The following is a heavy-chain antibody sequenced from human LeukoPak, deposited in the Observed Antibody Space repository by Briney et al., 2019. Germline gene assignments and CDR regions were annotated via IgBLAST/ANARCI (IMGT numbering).Heavy chain of an antibody. CDR2: IKQDGSEK. V-gene: IGHV3-7*01. Sequence: PGGSLRLSCAASGFTFSSYWMSWVRQAPGKGLEWVANIKQDGSEKYYVDSVKGRFTISRDNAKNSLYLQMNSLRAEDTAVYYCARDRLKVGGYDLVSLDFDYWGQGTLVTVSS. CDR1: GFTFSSYW. J-gene: IGHJ4*02. D-gene: IGHD5-12*01. CDR3: ARDRLKVGGYDLVSLDFDY.